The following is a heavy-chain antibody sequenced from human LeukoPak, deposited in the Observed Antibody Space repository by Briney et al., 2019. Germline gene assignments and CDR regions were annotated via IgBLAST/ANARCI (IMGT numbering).Heavy chain of an antibody. D-gene: IGHD3-10*01. CDR2: IYYSGST. J-gene: IGHJ6*02. Sequence: SETLSLTCTVSGGSISSYYWSWIRQPPGKGLEWIGYIYYSGSTNYNPSLKSRVTISVDTSKNQFSLKLSSVTAADTAVYYCARGDLWFGESVVLYYYYYGMDVWGQGTTVTVSS. CDR3: ARGDLWFGESVVLYYYYYGMDV. CDR1: GGSISSYY. V-gene: IGHV4-59*08.